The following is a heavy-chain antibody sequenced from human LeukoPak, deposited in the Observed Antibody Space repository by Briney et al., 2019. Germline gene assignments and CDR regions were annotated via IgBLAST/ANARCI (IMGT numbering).Heavy chain of an antibody. V-gene: IGHV3-66*01. CDR3: AIAAAGTNYYFDY. CDR2: IYSGGST. Sequence: GSLRLSCVASGFTVSSNYMTWVRQAPGKGLEWVAVIYSGGSTYYADSVKGRFTISRDNYKNTLYLQMNSLRAEDTAVYYCAIAAAGTNYYFDYWGQGTLVTVSS. CDR1: GFTVSSNY. D-gene: IGHD6-13*01. J-gene: IGHJ4*02.